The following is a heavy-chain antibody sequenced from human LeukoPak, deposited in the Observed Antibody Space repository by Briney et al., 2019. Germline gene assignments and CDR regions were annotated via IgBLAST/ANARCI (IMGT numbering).Heavy chain of an antibody. J-gene: IGHJ5*02. V-gene: IGHV4-39*07. CDR1: GGSIRSLGYS. D-gene: IGHD5-12*01. CDR3: ARSVSAYAGRGWFDP. CDR2: MYYTGTT. Sequence: TASETLSLTCSVSGGSIRSLGYSWGWIRQPPGKGLEWIASMYYTGTTYYNPPLKSRVTMSVDTSKNQFSLNLTSVTAADTAVFYCARSVSAYAGRGWFDPWGQGTLVTVSS.